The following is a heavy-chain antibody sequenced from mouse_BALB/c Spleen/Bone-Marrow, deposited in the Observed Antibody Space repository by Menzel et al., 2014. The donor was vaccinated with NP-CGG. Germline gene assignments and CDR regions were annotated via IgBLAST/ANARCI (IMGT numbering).Heavy chain of an antibody. CDR3: ARSGGYDGFSY. D-gene: IGHD2-2*01. CDR1: GYTFTSNW. V-gene: IGHV1-7*01. J-gene: IGHJ2*01. Sequence: VQVVESGAELAKPGASVKMSCKASGYTFTSNWMHWVKQRPGQGLEWIGYINPSTGYTEYNQKFKDKATLTADKSSSTAYMQLSSLTSEDSAVYYCARSGGYDGFSYWGQGTTLTVSS. CDR2: INPSTGYT.